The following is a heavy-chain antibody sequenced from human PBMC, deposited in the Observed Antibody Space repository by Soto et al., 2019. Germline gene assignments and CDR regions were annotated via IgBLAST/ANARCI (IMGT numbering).Heavy chain of an antibody. CDR2: INHRGST. J-gene: IGHJ6*02. Sequence: QVQLQQWGAGLLKPSETLSLTCAVYGGSFSGYYWSWIRQPPGKGLEWIGEINHRGSTNYNPSLKRRVTISVDTSKNQCSLKLSSVTAADTAVYYCARGPRAGYYYYYGMDVWGQGTTVTVSS. V-gene: IGHV4-34*01. CDR1: GGSFSGYY. CDR3: ARGPRAGYYYYYGMDV.